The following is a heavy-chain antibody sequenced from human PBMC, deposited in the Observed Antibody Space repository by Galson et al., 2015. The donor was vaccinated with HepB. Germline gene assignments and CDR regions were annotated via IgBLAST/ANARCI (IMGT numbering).Heavy chain of an antibody. CDR3: ASSSLLGSGEY. J-gene: IGHJ4*02. CDR1: GVSISSDNHY. D-gene: IGHD3-10*01. Sequence: TLSLTCTVSGVSISSDNHYWSWVRQPAGEGLEWIGRVYSSGSANYNPSFKSRVSMSVDTSKNQFSLKLNSVTAADTAVYYCASSSLLGSGEYWGQGTLVTVSS. CDR2: VYSSGSA. V-gene: IGHV4-61*02.